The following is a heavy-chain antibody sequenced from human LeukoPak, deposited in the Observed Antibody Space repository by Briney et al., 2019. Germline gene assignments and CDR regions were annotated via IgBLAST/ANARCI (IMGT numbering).Heavy chain of an antibody. CDR3: ASYKDGDLWSGYADV. CDR1: GFTFSSYG. Sequence: PGGSLRLSCAASGFTFSSYGMHWVRQAPGKGLEWVAFIRYDGSNKYYADSVKGRFTISRDNSKNTLYLQMNSLRAEDTAVYYCASYKDGDLWSGYADVWGKGTTVTVSS. CDR2: IRYDGSNK. V-gene: IGHV3-30*02. D-gene: IGHD3-3*01. J-gene: IGHJ6*04.